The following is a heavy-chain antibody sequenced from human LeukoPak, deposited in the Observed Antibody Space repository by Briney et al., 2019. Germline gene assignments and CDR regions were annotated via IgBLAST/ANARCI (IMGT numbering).Heavy chain of an antibody. J-gene: IGHJ6*03. CDR1: GGSIRGHY. D-gene: IGHD3-22*01. CDR2: VYYSGNT. CDR3: AREDRITMIVDYYYYYYVDV. Sequence: PSETLSLTCTVSGGSIRGHYWSWIRQPPGKGLEWIGYVYYSGNTNYNPSLKSRATMSVDTSKNQFSLKLSSVTAADTAVYYSAREDRITMIVDYYYYYYVDVWGKGTTVTVSS. V-gene: IGHV4-59*11.